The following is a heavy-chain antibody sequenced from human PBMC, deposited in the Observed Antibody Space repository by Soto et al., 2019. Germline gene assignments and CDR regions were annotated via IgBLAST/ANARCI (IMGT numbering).Heavy chain of an antibody. D-gene: IGHD3-10*01. CDR2: IIPIFGTA. CDR1: GGTFSSYA. CDR3: AFHRGWFGEFYYYGMDV. Sequence: QVQLVQSGAEVKKPGSSVKVSCNASGGTFSSYAISWVRQAPGQGLEWMGGIIPIFGTANYAQKFQGRVTITADESTSTAYMELSSLRSEDTAVYYCAFHRGWFGEFYYYGMDVWGQGTTVTVSS. V-gene: IGHV1-69*12. J-gene: IGHJ6*02.